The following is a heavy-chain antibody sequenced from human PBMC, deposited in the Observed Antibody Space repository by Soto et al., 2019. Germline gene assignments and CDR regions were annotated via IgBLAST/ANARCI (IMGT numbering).Heavy chain of an antibody. Sequence: ASVKVSCKASGYTFTSYGISWVRQAPGQGLEWMGWISAYNGNTNYAQKLQGRVTMTTDTSTSTAYMELRSLRSDDTAVYYCARDLYPSEQWLENWFDPWGQGTLVTVSS. CDR1: GYTFTSYG. CDR2: ISAYNGNT. J-gene: IGHJ5*02. D-gene: IGHD6-19*01. V-gene: IGHV1-18*01. CDR3: ARDLYPSEQWLENWFDP.